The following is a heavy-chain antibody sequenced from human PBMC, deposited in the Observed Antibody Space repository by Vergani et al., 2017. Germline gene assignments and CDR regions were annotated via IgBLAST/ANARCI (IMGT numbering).Heavy chain of an antibody. CDR3: AKHYDILTGYSDPTFDY. J-gene: IGHJ4*02. D-gene: IGHD3-9*01. CDR2: IQFDGSNQ. CDR1: GFTLSNYD. V-gene: IGHV3-30*02. Sequence: QVQLVESGGGVVQRGGSLRLSCATSGFTLSNYDMQWIRQGPGKGLEFVAFIQFDGSNQYYADSVKGRFTISRDNSKNTLYLQMNSLRAEDTAVYYCAKHYDILTGYSDPTFDYWGQGTLVTVSS.